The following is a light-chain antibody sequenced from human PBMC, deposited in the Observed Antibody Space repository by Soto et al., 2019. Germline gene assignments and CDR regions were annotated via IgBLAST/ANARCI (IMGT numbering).Light chain of an antibody. Sequence: DIQMTQSPSSLSASVGDRVTITCRASQGISSWLDWYQQKPGKAPKFLIYAASSLQSGAPSRFGGSGSGTDFTLTISSLQPEDSATYYCQQANSFPLTFGRGTKVEIK. J-gene: IGKJ4*01. CDR3: QQANSFPLT. CDR1: QGISSW. V-gene: IGKV1-12*01. CDR2: AAS.